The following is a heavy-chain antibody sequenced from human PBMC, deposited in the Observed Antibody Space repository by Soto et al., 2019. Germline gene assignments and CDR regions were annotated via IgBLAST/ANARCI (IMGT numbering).Heavy chain of an antibody. V-gene: IGHV3-7*01. Sequence: GGSLRLSCAASGFTFSSYWMSWVRQAPGKGLEWVANIKQDGSEKYYVDSVKGRFTISRDNAKNSLYLQMNSLRAEDTAVYYCARDGYSSSWSIDYWGQGTLVTVSS. CDR1: GFTFSSYW. D-gene: IGHD6-13*01. CDR2: IKQDGSEK. CDR3: ARDGYSSSWSIDY. J-gene: IGHJ4*02.